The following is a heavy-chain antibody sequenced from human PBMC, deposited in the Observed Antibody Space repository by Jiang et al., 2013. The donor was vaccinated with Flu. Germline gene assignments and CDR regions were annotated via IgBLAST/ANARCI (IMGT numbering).Heavy chain of an antibody. Sequence: GAEVKKPGESLKISCQGSGYRFTGYWIGWVRQMPGKGLESMGIIYPGDSTARYSPSFQGQVTMSADKSISTAYLQWSSLKASDTAMYYCARRIGNSWYYWGQGTLVTVSS. CDR1: GYRFTGYW. CDR3: ARRIGNSWYY. J-gene: IGHJ4*02. D-gene: IGHD6-13*01. CDR2: IYPGDSTA. V-gene: IGHV5-51*01.